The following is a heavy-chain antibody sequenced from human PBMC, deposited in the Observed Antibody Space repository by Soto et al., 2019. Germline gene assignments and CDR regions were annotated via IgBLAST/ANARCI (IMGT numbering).Heavy chain of an antibody. J-gene: IGHJ6*02. V-gene: IGHV1-69*13. CDR2: IIPIFGTA. CDR3: ARVILGLGATSYSEYGMDV. Sequence: GASVKLSCKAPGGTFSSYAISWVRQAPGQGIERMGGIIPIFGTANYAQKFQGRVTITADESTSTAYMELSSLRSEDTAVYYCARVILGLGATSYSEYGMDVWGQGTTVTV. CDR1: GGTFSSYA. D-gene: IGHD1-26*01.